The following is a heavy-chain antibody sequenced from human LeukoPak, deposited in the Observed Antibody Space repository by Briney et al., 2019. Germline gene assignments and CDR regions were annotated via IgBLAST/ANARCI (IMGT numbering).Heavy chain of an antibody. CDR2: ISYDGSSK. CDR3: AKDPGYSSSGGWFDP. Sequence: PGRSLRLSCAASGFTFSSYGMHWVRQAPGKGLEWVAVISYDGSSKYYADSVKGRFTISRDNSKNTLYLQMNSLRAEDTAVYYCAKDPGYSSSGGWFDPWGQGTLVTVSS. V-gene: IGHV3-30*18. J-gene: IGHJ5*02. D-gene: IGHD6-13*01. CDR1: GFTFSSYG.